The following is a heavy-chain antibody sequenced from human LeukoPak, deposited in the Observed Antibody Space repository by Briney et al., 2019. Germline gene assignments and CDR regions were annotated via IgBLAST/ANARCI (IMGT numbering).Heavy chain of an antibody. D-gene: IGHD3-10*01. V-gene: IGHV3-64D*06. CDR1: GFTFSSYA. J-gene: IGHJ4*02. CDR2: ISSNGGST. Sequence: GGSLRLSCSASGFTFSSYAMHWVRQAPGKGLEYVSAISSNGGSTYYADSVKGRFTISRDNSKNTLYLQMGSLRAEDTAVYYCVKDGVHVLLWFGELSHWGQGTLVTVSS. CDR3: VKDGVHVLLWFGELSH.